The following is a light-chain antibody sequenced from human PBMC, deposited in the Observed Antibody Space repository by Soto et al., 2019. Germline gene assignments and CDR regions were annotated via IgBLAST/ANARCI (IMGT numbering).Light chain of an antibody. J-gene: IGKJ4*01. CDR1: QGIGDT. CDR3: QKYNSAPLT. CDR2: DTS. V-gene: IGKV3-15*01. Sequence: EVVMRQSPATLSVSPGEGATPSCRASQGIGDTLAWYQHKPGQTPRLLIYDTSTRATGVPTRFSGSRSGAECTLTISSLQPEDVATYYCQKYNSAPLTFGGGTKVDIK.